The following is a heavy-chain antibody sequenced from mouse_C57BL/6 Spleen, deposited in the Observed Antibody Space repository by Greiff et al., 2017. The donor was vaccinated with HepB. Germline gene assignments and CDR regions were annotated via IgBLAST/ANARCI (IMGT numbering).Heavy chain of an antibody. CDR1: GFTFSDYG. Sequence: EVQVVESGGGLVKPGGSLKLSCAASGFTFSDYGMHWVRQAPEKGLEWVAYISSGSSTIYYADTVKGRFTISRDNAKNTLFLQMTSLRSEDTAMYYCARRRIGSGYAMHYWGQGTSFTVSS. J-gene: IGHJ4*01. CDR2: ISSGSSTI. D-gene: IGHD3-2*02. V-gene: IGHV5-17*01. CDR3: ARRRIGSGYAMHY.